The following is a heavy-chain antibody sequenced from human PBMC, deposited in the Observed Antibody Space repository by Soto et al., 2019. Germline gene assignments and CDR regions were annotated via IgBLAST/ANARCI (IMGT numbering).Heavy chain of an antibody. CDR1: GGSISSDY. CDR3: ARDSVGSGYD. V-gene: IGHV4-59*01. D-gene: IGHD5-12*01. J-gene: IGHJ4*02. Sequence: QVQLQESGPGLVKPSETLSLTCTVSGGSISSDYWSWIRQPPGKRLEWIGYIYYSGYTNYNPSLKSRVTISVPTSKNHFSLELRSVTAADTAVYYCARDSVGSGYDWGQGTLVTVSS. CDR2: IYYSGYT.